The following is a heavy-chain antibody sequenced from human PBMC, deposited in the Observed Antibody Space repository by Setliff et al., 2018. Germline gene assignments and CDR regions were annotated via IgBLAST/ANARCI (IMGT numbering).Heavy chain of an antibody. V-gene: IGHV3-23*01. CDR1: GFSFSNYA. CDR3: ARDQDGRGPAADY. D-gene: IGHD2-2*01. CDR2: ISGSGDGDKT. J-gene: IGHJ4*02. Sequence: PGGSLRLSCAASGFSFSNYAMSWVRQTPRKGLEWVSAISGSGDGDKTHYADSAKGRFTISRDNAKNTLFLQMNSLRVEDTAVYYCARDQDGRGPAADYWGQGTLVTVSS.